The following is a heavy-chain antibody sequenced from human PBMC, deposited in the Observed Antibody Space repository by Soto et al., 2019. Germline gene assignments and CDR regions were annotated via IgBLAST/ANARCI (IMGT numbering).Heavy chain of an antibody. D-gene: IGHD5-18*01. J-gene: IGHJ4*02. CDR1: GFAFSSYG. CDR3: VSDRGYGHASVPYS. Sequence: QAQLVESGGGVVQPGRSLRLSCAASGFAFSSYGMNWVRQAPGTGLEWVAVISYDGSLQHYADSVKGRFTISRDNAKNMVVLKMSSLRAEDTAVYYCVSDRGYGHASVPYSWGQGTLVSVSS. V-gene: IGHV3-30*03. CDR2: ISYDGSLQ.